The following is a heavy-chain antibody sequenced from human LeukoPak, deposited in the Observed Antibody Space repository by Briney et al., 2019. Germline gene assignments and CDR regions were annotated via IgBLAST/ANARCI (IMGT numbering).Heavy chain of an antibody. V-gene: IGHV3-30*03. D-gene: IGHD6-19*01. J-gene: IGHJ4*02. CDR1: GFTFSNYG. CDR2: VSRDGRSK. CDR3: ARNRQWLEN. Sequence: GGSLRLSCAASGFTFSNYGMHWVRQAPGKGPEWVAIVSRDGRSKYYADSVKGRFTTSRDNSKNMLDLQMNSLRAEDTAVYYCARNRQWLENWGQGTLVTVSS.